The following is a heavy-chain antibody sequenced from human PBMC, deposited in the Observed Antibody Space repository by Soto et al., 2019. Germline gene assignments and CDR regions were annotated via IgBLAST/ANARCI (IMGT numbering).Heavy chain of an antibody. J-gene: IGHJ6*02. CDR3: AREPGYCSGGSCNGNYGMDV. D-gene: IGHD2-15*01. V-gene: IGHV3-48*02. CDR2: ISSSSSTI. Sequence: GGSLRLSCAASGFTFSSYSMNWVRQAPGKGLEWVSYISSSSSTIYYADSVKGRFTISRDNAKNSLYLQMNSLRDEDTAVYYCAREPGYCSGGSCNGNYGMDVWGQGTTVTV. CDR1: GFTFSSYS.